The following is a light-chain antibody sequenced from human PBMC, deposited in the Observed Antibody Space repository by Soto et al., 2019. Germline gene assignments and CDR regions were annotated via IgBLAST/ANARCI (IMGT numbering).Light chain of an antibody. Sequence: DIQMTQSPSTLSGSVGDRGTIPCRASQTISSWLAWYQQKPGKAPKLLIYKASTLKSGVPSRFSGSGSGTEFTLTISSLQPDDFATYDCQHYNSYSEAFGQGTKVDIK. CDR2: KAS. J-gene: IGKJ1*01. V-gene: IGKV1-5*03. CDR1: QTISSW. CDR3: QHYNSYSEA.